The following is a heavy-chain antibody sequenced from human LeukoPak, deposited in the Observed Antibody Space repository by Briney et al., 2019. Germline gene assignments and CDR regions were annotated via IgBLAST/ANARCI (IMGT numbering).Heavy chain of an antibody. Sequence: GGTPRLSCAASGLDFSSYDMGWVRKAPGKGLEWVSSISGTGGRTYYADSVKGRFTISRDNSKNTLDLQMNSLRADDTAVYYCARDGYSNYWYLNLWGQGTLVTVSS. CDR1: GLDFSSYD. CDR3: ARDGYSNYWYLNL. D-gene: IGHD6-13*01. CDR2: ISGTGGRT. V-gene: IGHV3-23*01. J-gene: IGHJ4*02.